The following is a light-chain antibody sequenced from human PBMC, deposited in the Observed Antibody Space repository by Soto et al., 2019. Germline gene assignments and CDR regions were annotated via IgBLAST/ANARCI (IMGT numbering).Light chain of an antibody. CDR2: DVS. J-gene: IGLJ1*01. Sequence: QSALTQPASVSGSPGQSITTSCTGTSSDVGGYTYVSWYQQHPGKAPKLMIYDVSNRPSGVSNRFSGSKSGNTASLTISGLQAEDEADYYCSSYTSSSTVFGTGTKLTVL. V-gene: IGLV2-14*03. CDR1: SSDVGGYTY. CDR3: SSYTSSSTV.